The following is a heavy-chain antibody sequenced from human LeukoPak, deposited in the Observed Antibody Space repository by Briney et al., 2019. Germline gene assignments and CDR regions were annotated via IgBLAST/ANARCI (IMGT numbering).Heavy chain of an antibody. V-gene: IGHV4-34*01. D-gene: IGHD2-15*01. CDR1: GGSFSGYY. CDR2: INHSGST. CDR3: ARGRGVGSGKEMTRKGAFDI. J-gene: IGHJ3*02. Sequence: SETLSLTCAVYGGSFSGYYWSWIRQPPGKGLEWIGEINHSGSTNYNPSLKGRVTISVDTSKNQFSLKLSSVTAADTAAYYCARGRGVGSGKEMTRKGAFDIWGQGTMVTVSS.